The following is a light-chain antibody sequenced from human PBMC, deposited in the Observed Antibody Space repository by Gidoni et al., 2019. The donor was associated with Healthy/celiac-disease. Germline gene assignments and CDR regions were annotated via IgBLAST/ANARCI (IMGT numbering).Light chain of an antibody. Sequence: DIVMTQSPDSLAVSLGERATINCKSSQSVLYSSNNKNYLAWYPQKPGQPPKLLIYWASTRESGVPDRFSGSGSGTDFTLTSSSLQAEDVAVYYCQQYYSTWTFGQGTKVEIK. CDR3: QQYYSTWT. J-gene: IGKJ1*01. CDR2: WAS. V-gene: IGKV4-1*01. CDR1: QSVLYSSNNKNY.